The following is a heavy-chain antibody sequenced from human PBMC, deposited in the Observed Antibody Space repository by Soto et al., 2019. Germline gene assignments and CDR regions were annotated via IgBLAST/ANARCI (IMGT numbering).Heavy chain of an antibody. CDR1: GGSISSYY. Sequence: SETLSLTCTVSGGSISSYYWSWIRQPPGKGLEWIGYIYYSGSTYYNPSLKSRVTISVDTSKNQFSLKLSSVTAADTAVYYCARATTYYDILTGYTPVPGGFDPWGQGTLVTVSS. V-gene: IGHV4-59*12. J-gene: IGHJ5*02. D-gene: IGHD3-9*01. CDR2: IYYSGST. CDR3: ARATTYYDILTGYTPVPGGFDP.